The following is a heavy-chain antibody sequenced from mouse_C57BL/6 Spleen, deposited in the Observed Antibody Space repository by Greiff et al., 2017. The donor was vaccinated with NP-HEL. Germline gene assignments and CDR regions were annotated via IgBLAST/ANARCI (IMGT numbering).Heavy chain of an antibody. D-gene: IGHD1-1*01. V-gene: IGHV5-16*01. CDR3: ARDRGYYYGSSYDAMDY. CDR2: INYDGSST. J-gene: IGHJ4*01. CDR1: GFTFSDYY. Sequence: EVMLVESEGGLVQPGSSMKLSCTASGFTFSDYYMAWVRQVPEKGLEWVANINYDGSSTYYLDSLKSRFIISRDNAKNILYLQMSSLKSEDTATYYCARDRGYYYGSSYDAMDYWGQGTSVTVSS.